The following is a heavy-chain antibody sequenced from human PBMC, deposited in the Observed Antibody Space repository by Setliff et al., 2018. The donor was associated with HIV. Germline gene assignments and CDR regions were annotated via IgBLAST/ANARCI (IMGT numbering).Heavy chain of an antibody. V-gene: IGHV3-7*03. CDR1: GFTFSNFW. Sequence: GGSLRLSCATSGFTFSNFWMTWVRQAPGKGLEWVANIKEDGSETFYVDSVKGRFTISRDNAKNSLYLQMNSLRADDTAVYYCAKRGAASGPYYFDYWGHGTLVTVSS. CDR3: AKRGAASGPYYFDY. D-gene: IGHD2-15*01. J-gene: IGHJ4*01. CDR2: IKEDGSET.